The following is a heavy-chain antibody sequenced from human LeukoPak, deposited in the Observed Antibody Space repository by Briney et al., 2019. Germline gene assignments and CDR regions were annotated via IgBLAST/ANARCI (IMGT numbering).Heavy chain of an antibody. J-gene: IGHJ3*02. CDR1: GFSFSTYG. D-gene: IGHD3-10*01. CDR2: IYSGGST. Sequence: PGGSLRLSCAASGFSFSTYGMSWVRQAPGKGLEWVSVIYSGGSTYYADSVKGRFTISRDNSKNTLYLQMNSLRAEDTAVYYCARHGSGIEQAFDIWGQGTMVTVSS. V-gene: IGHV3-66*04. CDR3: ARHGSGIEQAFDI.